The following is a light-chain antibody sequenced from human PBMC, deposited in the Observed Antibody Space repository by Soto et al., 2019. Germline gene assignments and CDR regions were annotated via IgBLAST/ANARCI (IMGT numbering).Light chain of an antibody. J-gene: IGLJ2*01. CDR1: SSNIGSRT. CDR3: AAWDDSLHVI. V-gene: IGLV1-44*01. CDR2: NDN. Sequence: QSVLTQPPSASATPGQGVTISCSGSSSNIGSRTVNWYQQLPGSAPKLLVYNDNQRPSGAPDRFSGSKSGTSASLAISGLQSEDEADYYCAAWDDSLHVIFGGGTKVTVL.